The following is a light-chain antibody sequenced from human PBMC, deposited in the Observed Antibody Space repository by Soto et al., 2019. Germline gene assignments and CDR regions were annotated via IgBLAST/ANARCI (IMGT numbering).Light chain of an antibody. CDR2: DVS. CDR3: SSYAGSYTLV. J-gene: IGLJ2*01. CDR1: SSDVGGYNY. Sequence: QSALTQPRSVSGSPGQSVTISCTGTSSDVGGYNYVSWYQQHPGKAPKLMIYDVSKRPSGVPDRFSGSKSGNTASLTISGLQAEDEADYYCSSYAGSYTLVFGGGTKLPVL. V-gene: IGLV2-11*01.